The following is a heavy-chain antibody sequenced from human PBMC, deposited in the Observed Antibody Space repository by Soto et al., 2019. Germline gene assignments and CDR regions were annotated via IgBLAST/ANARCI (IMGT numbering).Heavy chain of an antibody. Sequence: SVKVSCKASGYTFTNSGISWVRQAPGQGLEWMGGIIPIFGTANYAQKFQGRVTITADESTSTAYMELSSLRSEDTAVYYCARGSDYDSSGYYYSWFDPWGQGTLVTVSS. J-gene: IGHJ5*02. D-gene: IGHD3-22*01. CDR3: ARGSDYDSSGYYYSWFDP. CDR2: IIPIFGTA. V-gene: IGHV1-69*13. CDR1: GYTFTNSG.